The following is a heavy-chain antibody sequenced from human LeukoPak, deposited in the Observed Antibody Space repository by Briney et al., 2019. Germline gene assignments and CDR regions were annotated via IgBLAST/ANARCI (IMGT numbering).Heavy chain of an antibody. CDR3: ARGSQYCSGGSCYSGHFDY. V-gene: IGHV4-34*01. D-gene: IGHD2-15*01. CDR1: GGSFSNYD. J-gene: IGHJ4*02. Sequence: SETLSLTCGVYGGSFSNYDWNWIRQPPGKGLEWIGEINHSGSTSYNPSLKSRVTISVDTSKNQFSLKLSSVTAADTAVYYCARGSQYCSGGSCYSGHFDYWGQGTLVTVSS. CDR2: INHSGST.